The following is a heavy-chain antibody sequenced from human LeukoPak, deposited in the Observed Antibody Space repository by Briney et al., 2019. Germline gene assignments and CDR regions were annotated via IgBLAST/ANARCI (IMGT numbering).Heavy chain of an antibody. Sequence: PGGSLRLSCAASGFTFSSYAMSWVRQAPGKGLEWVSRISGSGGSTYYADSVKGRFTISRDNAKNSLYLQMNSLRDEDTAVYYCAREVDGCSGGSCYSGDAFDIWGQGTMVTVSS. V-gene: IGHV3-23*01. CDR3: AREVDGCSGGSCYSGDAFDI. J-gene: IGHJ3*02. D-gene: IGHD2-15*01. CDR1: GFTFSSYA. CDR2: ISGSGGST.